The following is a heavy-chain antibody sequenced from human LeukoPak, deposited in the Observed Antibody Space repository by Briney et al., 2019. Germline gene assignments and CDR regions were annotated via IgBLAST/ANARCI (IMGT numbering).Heavy chain of an antibody. CDR1: GPSISSYY. Sequence: PSETLSLTCTVSGPSISSYYCSWIRHPPGNGLEWIGYIYSSGSTNYNPSLKSRVTISVDTSKNQFSLKLSSVTAADTLVYDCARIALVVPAARGYYDYYMDVWGKGTTVTVSS. CDR2: IYSSGST. J-gene: IGHJ6*03. V-gene: IGHV4-59*01. D-gene: IGHD2-2*01. CDR3: ARIALVVPAARGYYDYYMDV.